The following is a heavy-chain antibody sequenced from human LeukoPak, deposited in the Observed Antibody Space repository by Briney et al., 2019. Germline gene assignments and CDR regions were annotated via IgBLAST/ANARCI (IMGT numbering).Heavy chain of an antibody. V-gene: IGHV3-7*01. Sequence: PGGSLRLSCAASGFRFSSHWMSWARQAPGKGLEWVANIKQDGSEEYYVDSVKGRFTISRDNAQNSLHLQMNSLRAEDTAVYYCARAPRRGVMDVWGTGTTVSVSS. CDR2: IKQDGSEE. J-gene: IGHJ6*03. CDR1: GFRFSSHW. CDR3: ARAPRRGVMDV. D-gene: IGHD3-10*01.